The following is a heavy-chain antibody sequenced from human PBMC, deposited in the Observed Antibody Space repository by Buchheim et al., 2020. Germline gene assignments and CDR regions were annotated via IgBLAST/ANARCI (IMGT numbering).Heavy chain of an antibody. V-gene: IGHV1-2*02. Sequence: QVQLVQSGAEVKKPGASVKVSCKASGFTLTGYYMHWVRQAPGQGLEWMGWINPDSGGTNYAQKFQGRVTMTRDTSINTAYMELSSLTSDGSTVYYCARTSSFDYWGQGTL. CDR2: INPDSGGT. J-gene: IGHJ4*02. CDR1: GFTLTGYY. CDR3: ARTSSFDY.